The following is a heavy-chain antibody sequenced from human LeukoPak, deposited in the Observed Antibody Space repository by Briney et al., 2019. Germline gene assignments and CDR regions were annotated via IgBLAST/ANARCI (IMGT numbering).Heavy chain of an antibody. CDR1: GFTFSSYG. V-gene: IGHV3-30*18. J-gene: IGHJ3*02. D-gene: IGHD3-10*01. Sequence: PGGSLRLSCAAPGFTFSSYGMHWVRQAPGKGLEWVAVISYDGSNKYYADSVKGRFTISRDNSKNTLYLQMNSLRAEDTAVYYCAKLSGDDAFDIWGQGTMVTVSS. CDR2: ISYDGSNK. CDR3: AKLSGDDAFDI.